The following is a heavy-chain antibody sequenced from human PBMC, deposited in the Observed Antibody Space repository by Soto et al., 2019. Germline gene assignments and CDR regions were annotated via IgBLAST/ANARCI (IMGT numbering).Heavy chain of an antibody. CDR1: GYTFTGYY. Sequence: QVQLVQSGAEVRKAGASVKVSCKASGYTFTGYYMHWVRQAPGQGLEWMGWINPNRGGTNYAQKFQGRVTMTRDTSISTAYMELSRLRSDDTAVYYCARVGVKGRSAKVEPWGQGTLFTVSS. CDR2: INPNRGGT. J-gene: IGHJ4*02. D-gene: IGHD3-10*01. CDR3: ARVGVKGRSAKVEP. V-gene: IGHV1-2*02.